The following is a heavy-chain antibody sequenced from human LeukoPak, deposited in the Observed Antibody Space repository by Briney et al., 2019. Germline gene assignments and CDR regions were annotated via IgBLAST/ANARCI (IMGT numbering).Heavy chain of an antibody. Sequence: GGTLRLSCAASGFTFSSYGMSWVRQAPGKGLEWVSAIHGTDGRTWYPDSVKGRCTISRDNSRNTLYLQLNSLRAEDMAVYYCARDRAFPNDVFDIWGQGTMVSVSS. V-gene: IGHV3-23*01. J-gene: IGHJ3*02. CDR2: IHGTDGRT. D-gene: IGHD2/OR15-2a*01. CDR3: ARDRAFPNDVFDI. CDR1: GFTFSSYG.